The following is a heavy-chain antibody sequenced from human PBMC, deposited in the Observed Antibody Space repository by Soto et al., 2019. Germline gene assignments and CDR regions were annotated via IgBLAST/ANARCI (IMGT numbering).Heavy chain of an antibody. Sequence: QVQLQESGPGLVKPSETLSLTCNVSGGSISSYYWSWVRQSPGKGLEWIGYFYYSGTTNYNPSLKSRVTISMDMSKNHISLKLTSVTAADTAVYYCAALPRYWGQGTLVTVSS. J-gene: IGHJ4*02. V-gene: IGHV4-59*01. CDR1: GGSISSYY. D-gene: IGHD6-6*01. CDR3: AALPRY. CDR2: FYYSGTT.